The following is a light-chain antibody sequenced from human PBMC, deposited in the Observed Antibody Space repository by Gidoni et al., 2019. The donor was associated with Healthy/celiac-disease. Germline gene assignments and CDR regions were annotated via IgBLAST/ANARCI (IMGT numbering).Light chain of an antibody. CDR2: DVS. CDR1: SSDVGGNND. J-gene: IGLJ2*01. V-gene: IGLV2-14*03. CDR3: SSYTSSSTVV. Sequence: QSALTQPASVSGSPGQSITISFTGTSSDVGGNNDVSWHQQHPGNAPKLIIYDVSNRPSGVSNRFSGSKSGNTASLTISGLQAEDEADYYCSSYTSSSTVVFGGGTKLTVL.